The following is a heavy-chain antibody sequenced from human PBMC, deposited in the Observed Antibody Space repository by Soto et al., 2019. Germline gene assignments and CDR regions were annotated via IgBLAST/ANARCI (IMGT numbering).Heavy chain of an antibody. CDR3: ARVNVVVVAATREYYFDY. CDR1: GYTFTGYY. J-gene: IGHJ4*02. CDR2: INPNTGGT. V-gene: IGHV1-2*02. D-gene: IGHD2-15*01. Sequence: QVQLVQSGAEVKKPGASVKVSCKASGYTFTGYYMHWVRQAPGQGLEWMGWINPNTGGTNYAQKFQGRVTMTRDTSISTAYMELSRLRSDGTAVYYCARVNVVVVAATREYYFDYWGQGTLVTVSS.